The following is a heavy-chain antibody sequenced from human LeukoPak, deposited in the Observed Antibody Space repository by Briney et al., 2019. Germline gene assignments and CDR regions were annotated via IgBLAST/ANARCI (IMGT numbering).Heavy chain of an antibody. J-gene: IGHJ4*02. CDR2: ISSSGSTI. V-gene: IGHV3-11*01. Sequence: GGSLRLSCAASGFTFSDYYMSWIRQAPGKGLEWVSYISSSGSTIYYADSVKGRFTISRDNAKNSLYLQMNSLRAEDTAVYYCASRGSSGYYYYFDYWGQGTLVTVSS. D-gene: IGHD3-22*01. CDR1: GFTFSDYY. CDR3: ASRGSSGYYYYFDY.